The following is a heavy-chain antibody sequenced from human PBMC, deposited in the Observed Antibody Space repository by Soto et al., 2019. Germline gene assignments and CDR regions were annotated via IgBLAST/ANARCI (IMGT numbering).Heavy chain of an antibody. D-gene: IGHD6-13*01. CDR3: ARVIAATDSL. Sequence: GGSLRLSCAASGFSFSSYWMHWVRQSPGKGLEWVANIKHDGSEKYYLDSVKGRFTISRVNAKSSLYLQMNSLRAEDTAVYYCARVIAATDSLWGQGTLVTVSS. CDR2: IKHDGSEK. V-gene: IGHV3-7*01. J-gene: IGHJ4*02. CDR1: GFSFSSYW.